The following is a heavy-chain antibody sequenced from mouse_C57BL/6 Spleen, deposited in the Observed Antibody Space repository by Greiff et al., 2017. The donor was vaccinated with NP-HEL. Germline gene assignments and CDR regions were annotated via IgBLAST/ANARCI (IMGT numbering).Heavy chain of an antibody. J-gene: IGHJ3*01. D-gene: IGHD2-4*01. CDR2: INPSNGGT. CDR1: GYTFTSYW. Sequence: VQLQQSGTELVKPGASVKLSCKASGYTFTSYWMHWVKQRPGQGLEWIGNINPSNGGTNYNEKFKSKATLTVDKSSSTAYMQLSSLTSEDSAVYYCARSGDYDGTWFAYWGQGTLVTVSA. CDR3: ARSGDYDGTWFAY. V-gene: IGHV1-53*01.